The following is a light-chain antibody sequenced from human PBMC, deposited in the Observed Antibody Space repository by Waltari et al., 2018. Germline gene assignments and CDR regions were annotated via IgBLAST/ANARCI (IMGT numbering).Light chain of an antibody. CDR2: GAS. Sequence: SGRASQEVSSTDLAGYQQKPGQAPRLLIYGASSRATGIPDRFSGSGSGTDFTLTISRLEPEDFAVYYCQQYGSSPFTFGPGTKVDIK. CDR3: QQYGSSPFT. CDR1: QEVSSTD. V-gene: IGKV3-20*01. J-gene: IGKJ3*01.